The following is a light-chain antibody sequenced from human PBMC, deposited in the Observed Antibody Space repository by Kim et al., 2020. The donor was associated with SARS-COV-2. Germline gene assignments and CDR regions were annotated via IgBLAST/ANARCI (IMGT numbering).Light chain of an antibody. CDR1: DIGTKF. V-gene: IGLV3-21*04. Sequence: APGEKARMSGEGDDIGTKFVHWYRQRPGQAPLLVTYYDTHRPAGIPARFSGANSRNTATLTIREVEAGDEGDYFCQVWDGPSDHAVFGGGTQLTVL. CDR3: QVWDGPSDHAV. J-gene: IGLJ2*01. CDR2: YDT.